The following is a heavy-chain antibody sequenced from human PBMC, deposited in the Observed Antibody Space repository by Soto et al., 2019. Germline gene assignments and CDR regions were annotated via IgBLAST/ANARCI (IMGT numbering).Heavy chain of an antibody. D-gene: IGHD3-10*01. Sequence: GGSLRLSCAASGFTFSSYWMSWVRQAPGKGLEWVANIKQDGSEKYYVDSVKGRFTISRDNAKNSLYLQMNSLRAEDTAVYYCARAPPMVRGVPDYWGQGTLVTVSS. CDR1: GFTFSSYW. CDR2: IKQDGSEK. J-gene: IGHJ4*02. V-gene: IGHV3-7*01. CDR3: ARAPPMVRGVPDY.